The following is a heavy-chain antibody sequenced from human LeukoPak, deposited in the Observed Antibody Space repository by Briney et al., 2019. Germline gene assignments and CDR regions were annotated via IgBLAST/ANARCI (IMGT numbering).Heavy chain of an antibody. J-gene: IGHJ6*03. CDR2: IYHSGST. Sequence: MASETLSLTCTVSGGSISSYYWSWIRQPPGKGLEWIGYIYHSGSTNYNPSLKSRVTISVDTSKNQFSLKLSSVTAADTAVYYCARVEQQLGTYYYYCMDVWGKGTTVTVSS. CDR3: ARVEQQLGTYYYYCMDV. CDR1: GGSISSYY. D-gene: IGHD6-13*01. V-gene: IGHV4-59*01.